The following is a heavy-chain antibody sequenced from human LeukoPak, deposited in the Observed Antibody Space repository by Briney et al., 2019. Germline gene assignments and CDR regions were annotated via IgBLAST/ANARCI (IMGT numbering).Heavy chain of an antibody. V-gene: IGHV1-18*01. CDR2: ISAYNGNT. CDR1: GYTFTSYG. CDR3: ARVMVGSALWFGELLS. Sequence: ASVKVSCKASGYTFTSYGISWVRQAPGQGLEWMGWISAYNGNTNYAQKLQGRVTMTTDTSTSTAYMELRSLRSDDTAVYYCARVMVGSALWFGELLSWGRGTLVTVSS. J-gene: IGHJ5*02. D-gene: IGHD3-10*01.